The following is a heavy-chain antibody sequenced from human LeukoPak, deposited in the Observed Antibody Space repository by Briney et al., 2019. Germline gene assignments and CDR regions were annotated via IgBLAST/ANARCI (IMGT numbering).Heavy chain of an antibody. J-gene: IGHJ6*02. D-gene: IGHD3-10*01. V-gene: IGHV4-34*01. CDR3: ARVDGSGSSRYYYYYGMDV. Sequence: SETLSLTCAVYGGSFSGYYWSWIRQPPGKGLEWIGEINHSGSTNYNASLKSRVTISVDTSKNQFSLKLSSVTAADTAVYYCARVDGSGSSRYYYYYGMDVWGQGTTVTVSS. CDR2: INHSGST. CDR1: GGSFSGYY.